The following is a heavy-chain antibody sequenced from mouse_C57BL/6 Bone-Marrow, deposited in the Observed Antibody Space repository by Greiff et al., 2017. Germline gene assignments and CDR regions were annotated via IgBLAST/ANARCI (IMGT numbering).Heavy chain of an antibody. V-gene: IGHV1-50*01. CDR3: ARGTTVVAPYYFDY. CDR2: IDPSDSYT. D-gene: IGHD1-1*01. J-gene: IGHJ2*01. CDR1: GYTFTGYW. Sequence: QVKLQQPGAELVKPGASVKLSCKASGYTFTGYWMQWVKQRPGQGLEWIGEIDPSDSYTNSNQKFKGKATLTVDTSSSTAYMQLSSLTSEDSAVYYCARGTTVVAPYYFDYWGQGTTLTVSS.